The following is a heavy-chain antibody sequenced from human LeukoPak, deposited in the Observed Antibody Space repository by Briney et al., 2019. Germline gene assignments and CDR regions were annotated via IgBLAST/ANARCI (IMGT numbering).Heavy chain of an antibody. D-gene: IGHD3-3*01. CDR1: GYTFTSYG. CDR3: ARSYDFSYYFDY. V-gene: IGHV1-18*01. J-gene: IGHJ4*02. CDR2: ISAYNGNT. Sequence: ASVKVSCKASGYTFTSYGISWVRQAPGQGLEWMGWISAYNGNTNYAQKLQGRVTMTTDTSTSTAYMELSSLRSEDTAVYYCARSYDFSYYFDYWGQGTLVTVSS.